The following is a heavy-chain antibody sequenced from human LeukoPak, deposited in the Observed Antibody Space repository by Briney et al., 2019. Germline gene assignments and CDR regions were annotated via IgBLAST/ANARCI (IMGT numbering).Heavy chain of an antibody. Sequence: SVKVSCTASGGTFSSYALSWVRQTPGQGLEWMGGIIPIFGTANYAHKCQGRDTITADESTSTAYMELSNLRSEDTAVYYCALPEKGLDYHDSSGRFDYWGQGTLVTVSS. J-gene: IGHJ4*02. V-gene: IGHV1-69*13. D-gene: IGHD3-22*01. CDR2: IIPIFGTA. CDR1: GGTFSSYA. CDR3: ALPEKGLDYHDSSGRFDY.